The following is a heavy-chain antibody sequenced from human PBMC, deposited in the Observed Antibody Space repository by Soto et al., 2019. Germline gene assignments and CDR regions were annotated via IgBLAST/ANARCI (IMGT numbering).Heavy chain of an antibody. CDR1: GFTFSSYA. V-gene: IGHV3-23*01. Sequence: EAQLLESGGGLVQPGGSLRLSCAASGFTFSSYAMSWVRQAPGKGLEWVSAISGSGGSTYYADSVKGRFTISRDNSKNTLYLQMNSLRAEDTAVYYCAKSRGYCSGGSCYWYFDLWGRGTLVTVSS. D-gene: IGHD2-15*01. CDR2: ISGSGGST. J-gene: IGHJ2*01. CDR3: AKSRGYCSGGSCYWYFDL.